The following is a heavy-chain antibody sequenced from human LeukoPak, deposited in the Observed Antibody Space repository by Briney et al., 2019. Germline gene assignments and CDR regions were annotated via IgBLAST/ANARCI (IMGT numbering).Heavy chain of an antibody. V-gene: IGHV3-30*02. Sequence: PGGPLRLSCAASGFSFSSYGMHWVRQAPDKGLEGVAFIRYDGSNKYYADSVKGRFTISRDNSKNTLYLQMNSLTAEDTAVYYCAKRMGPMVTTADRPLDYWGQGTLVTVSS. J-gene: IGHJ4*02. CDR3: AKRMGPMVTTADRPLDY. CDR2: IRYDGSNK. D-gene: IGHD4-17*01. CDR1: GFSFSSYG.